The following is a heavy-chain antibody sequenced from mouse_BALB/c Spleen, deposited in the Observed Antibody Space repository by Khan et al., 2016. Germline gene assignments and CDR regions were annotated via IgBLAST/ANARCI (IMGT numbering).Heavy chain of an antibody. CDR2: INPSTGYT. D-gene: IGHD2-1*01. V-gene: IGHV1-7*01. J-gene: IGHJ4*01. Sequence: QVQLQQSGAELAKPGASVTMSCKASGYTFTSYWMHWVKQRPGQGLEWIGYINPSTGYTEYNQKFKDKATLTADKSSSTAYMQLSSLTSEDSAVYYCAIYYGNYAMDYGGQGTSVTVSS. CDR3: AIYYGNYAMDY. CDR1: GYTFTSYW.